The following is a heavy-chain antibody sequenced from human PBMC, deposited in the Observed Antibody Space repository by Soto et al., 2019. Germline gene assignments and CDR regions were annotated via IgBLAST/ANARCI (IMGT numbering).Heavy chain of an antibody. CDR1: GGSISSYY. D-gene: IGHD3-3*01. CDR2: IYYSGST. Sequence: SETLSLTCTVSGGSISSYYWRWIRQPPGKGLEWIGYIYYSGSTNYNPSLKSRVTISVDTSKNQFSLKLSSVTAADTAVYYCARGNYDFWSGYYGTFDYWGQGTLVTAPQ. CDR3: ARGNYDFWSGYYGTFDY. V-gene: IGHV4-59*01. J-gene: IGHJ4*02.